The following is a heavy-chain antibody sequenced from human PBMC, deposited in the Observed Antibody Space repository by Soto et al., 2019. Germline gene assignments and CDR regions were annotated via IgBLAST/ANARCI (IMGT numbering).Heavy chain of an antibody. D-gene: IGHD3-16*01. CDR2: IYPSGTI. Sequence: PSETLSLTCAVSGVSITTNGYSWSWIRQPPGKGLEWIGYIYPSGTIFYNPSLNSRVTISADTSNNQSSLKLTSVTAADTAVYFCATYTAFAKYYFDYWGRGTLVTVSS. V-gene: IGHV4-30-2*01. CDR1: GVSITTNGYS. CDR3: ATYTAFAKYYFDY. J-gene: IGHJ4*02.